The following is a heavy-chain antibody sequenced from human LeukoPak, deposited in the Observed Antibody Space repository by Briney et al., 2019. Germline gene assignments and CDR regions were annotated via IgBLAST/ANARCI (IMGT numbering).Heavy chain of an antibody. CDR2: ISGSGGST. J-gene: IGHJ3*02. CDR1: GFTFSSYA. CDR3: AKVLYGDYNAFDI. D-gene: IGHD4-17*01. Sequence: GGSLRLSCAASGFTFSSYAMSGVRQAPGTGLEWVSAISGSGGSTYYADSVKGRFTISRDNSKNTLYLQMNSLRAEDTAVYYCAKVLYGDYNAFDIWGQGTMVTVSS. V-gene: IGHV3-23*01.